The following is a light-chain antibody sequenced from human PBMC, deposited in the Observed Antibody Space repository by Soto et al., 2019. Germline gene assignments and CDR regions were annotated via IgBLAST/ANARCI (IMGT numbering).Light chain of an antibody. CDR2: DAS. Sequence: EIVLTQSPATRSLSPLEIGSPASRASQSVSSYLAWYQQKPGQAPRLLIYDASNRATGIPARFSGSGSGTDFTLTISSLEPEDFAVYYCQQRSNWPVTFGQGTRLEIK. J-gene: IGKJ5*01. CDR3: QQRSNWPVT. V-gene: IGKV3-11*01. CDR1: QSVSSY.